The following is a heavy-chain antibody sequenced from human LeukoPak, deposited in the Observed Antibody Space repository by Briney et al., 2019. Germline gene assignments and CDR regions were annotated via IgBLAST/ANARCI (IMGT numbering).Heavy chain of an antibody. Sequence: GGSLRLSCAASGFTFSSYALSWVRQAPGKGLEWVSAISGSGGSTYYADSVKGRFTISRDNSKNTLYLQMNSLRAEDTAVYYCAKTDRDYGGTFDYWGQGTLVTVSS. V-gene: IGHV3-23*01. J-gene: IGHJ4*02. D-gene: IGHD4-23*01. CDR2: ISGSGGST. CDR1: GFTFSSYA. CDR3: AKTDRDYGGTFDY.